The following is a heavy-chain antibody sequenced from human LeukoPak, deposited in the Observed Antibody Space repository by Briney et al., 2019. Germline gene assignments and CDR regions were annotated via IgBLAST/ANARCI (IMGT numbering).Heavy chain of an antibody. CDR3: ARGGYDWGSVYYFDY. J-gene: IGHJ4*02. Sequence: SETLSLTCAVSGGSISSGGYSWSWIRQPPGKGLEWIGYIYHSGRTYYNPSLKSRVTISVDRSKTQFSLKLSSVTAADTAVYYCARGGYDWGSVYYFDYWGQGTLVTVSS. CDR2: IYHSGRT. D-gene: IGHD5-12*01. V-gene: IGHV4-30-2*01. CDR1: GGSISSGGYS.